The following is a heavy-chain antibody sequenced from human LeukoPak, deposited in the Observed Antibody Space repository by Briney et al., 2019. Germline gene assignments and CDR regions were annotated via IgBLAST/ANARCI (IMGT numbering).Heavy chain of an antibody. CDR3: ARGHMVRGVIYAFDI. D-gene: IGHD3-10*01. CDR2: IYYSGST. J-gene: IGHJ3*02. CDR1: GGSISSSSYY. Sequence: PSETLSLTCTVSGGSISSSSYYWGWIRQPPGKGLEWIGSIYYSGSTYYNPSLKSRVTISVDTSKNQFSLKLSSVTAADTAVYYCARGHMVRGVIYAFDIWGQGTMVTVSS. V-gene: IGHV4-39*07.